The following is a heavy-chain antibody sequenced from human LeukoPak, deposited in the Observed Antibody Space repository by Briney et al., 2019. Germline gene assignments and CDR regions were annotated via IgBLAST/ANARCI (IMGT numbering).Heavy chain of an antibody. CDR1: GGSISSSSYY. J-gene: IGHJ4*02. V-gene: IGHV4-39*01. D-gene: IGHD6-19*01. CDR3: ARLSIAVAGGTDY. Sequence: SETLSLTCTVSGGSISSSSYYWGWIRQPPGKGLGWIGSIYYSGSTYYNPSLKSRVTISVDTSKNQFSLKLSSVTAADTAVYYCARLSIAVAGGTDYWGQGTLVTVSS. CDR2: IYYSGST.